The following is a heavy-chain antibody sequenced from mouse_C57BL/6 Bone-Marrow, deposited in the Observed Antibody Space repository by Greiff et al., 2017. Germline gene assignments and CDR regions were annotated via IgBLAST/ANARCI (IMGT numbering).Heavy chain of an antibody. CDR2: IDPSDSYT. CDR1: GYTFTSYW. J-gene: IGHJ1*03. CDR3: ARPRLVYFDV. Sequence: VQLQQPGAELVKPGASVKLSCKASGYTFTSYWMQWVKQRPGQGLEWIGEIDPSDSYTNYNQKLKGKATLTVDTSSSTAYMQLSSLTSEDSAVYYCARPRLVYFDVWGTGTTVTVSS. V-gene: IGHV1-50*01.